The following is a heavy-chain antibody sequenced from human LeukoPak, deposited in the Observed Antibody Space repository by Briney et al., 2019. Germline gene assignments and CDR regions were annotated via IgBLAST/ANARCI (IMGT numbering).Heavy chain of an antibody. CDR3: ARDPGLAAARYYYYYYMDV. V-gene: IGHV3-21*01. Sequence: GGSLRLSCAASGFTFSSYSMNWVRQAPGKGLEWVSSISSSSSYIYYADSVKGRFTISRDNAKNSLYLQMNSLRAEDTAVYYCARDPGLAAARYYYYYYMDVWGKGTTVTISS. CDR2: ISSSSSYI. J-gene: IGHJ6*03. CDR1: GFTFSSYS. D-gene: IGHD6-13*01.